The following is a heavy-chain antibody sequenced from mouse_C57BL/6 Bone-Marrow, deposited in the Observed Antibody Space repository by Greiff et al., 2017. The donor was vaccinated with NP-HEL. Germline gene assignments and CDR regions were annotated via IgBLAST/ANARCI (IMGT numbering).Heavy chain of an antibody. CDR2: INPNNGGT. V-gene: IGHV1-26*01. Sequence: EVQLQQSGPELVKPGASVKISCKASVYTFTDYYMNWVKQSHGKSLEWIGDINPNNGGTSYNQKFTGKSTLTVDKSSSTAYMDLRSLTSEDSAVYYCAREGDYYGSRYYFDYWGQGTTLTVSS. D-gene: IGHD1-1*01. CDR3: AREGDYYGSRYYFDY. CDR1: VYTFTDYY. J-gene: IGHJ2*01.